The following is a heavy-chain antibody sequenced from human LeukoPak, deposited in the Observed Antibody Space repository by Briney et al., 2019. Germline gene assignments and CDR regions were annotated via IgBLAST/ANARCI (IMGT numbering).Heavy chain of an antibody. D-gene: IGHD3-22*01. J-gene: IGHJ4*02. CDR1: GGSIFSFSYY. V-gene: IGHV4-61*02. Sequence: TPSETLSLTCTVSGGSIFSFSYYWSWFRQPAGKGLEWIGRMYSSVSTTYNPSLTGRVTISGDTSKNQFSLKLSSVTAADTAVYYCARGRVIRLIPYYYDSSGMNYFDYWGQGTLVTVSS. CDR2: MYSSVST. CDR3: ARGRVIRLIPYYYDSSGMNYFDY.